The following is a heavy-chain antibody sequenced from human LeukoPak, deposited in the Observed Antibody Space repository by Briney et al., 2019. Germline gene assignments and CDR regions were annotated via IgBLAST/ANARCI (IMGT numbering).Heavy chain of an antibody. J-gene: IGHJ6*03. CDR3: ARASLVAAAGRAEGYCYYMDV. V-gene: IGHV1-8*02. CDR1: GGTFSSYA. Sequence: ASVKVSCKASGGTFSSYAINWVRQATGQGLEWMGWMNPNSGNTGYAQKFQGRVTMTRNTSISTAYMELSSLRSEDTAVYYCARASLVAAAGRAEGYCYYMDVWGKGTTVTVSS. CDR2: MNPNSGNT. D-gene: IGHD6-13*01.